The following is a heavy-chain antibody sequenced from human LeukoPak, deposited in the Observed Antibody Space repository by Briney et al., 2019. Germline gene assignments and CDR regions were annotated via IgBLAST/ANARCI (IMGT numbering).Heavy chain of an antibody. J-gene: IGHJ4*02. Sequence: PSGTLSLTSTVSAGSINYFYGSWIRQPSGKGLEWNGYIYYSGSANYNPSLRSRVTLSVDTSKNEFSLTLSSVTAADTGIYYCARGEMATIGYDWGQGTLVTVSS. V-gene: IGHV4-59*01. CDR3: ARGEMATIGYD. D-gene: IGHD5-24*01. CDR1: AGSINYFY. CDR2: IYYSGSA.